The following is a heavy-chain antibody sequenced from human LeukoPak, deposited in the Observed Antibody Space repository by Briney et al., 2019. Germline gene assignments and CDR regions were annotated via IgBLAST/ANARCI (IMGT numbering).Heavy chain of an antibody. D-gene: IGHD6-19*01. CDR3: AKDQGSSSGWYSRDGFAL. V-gene: IGHV3-30*02. CDR2: IRYDGSNK. CDR1: GFTFSIYG. J-gene: IGHJ3*01. Sequence: PGGSLRLSCIASGFTFSIYGMHWVRQAPGKGLEWVAFIRYDGSNKYYADSVKGRFTISRDNSKNTLYLQMNSLRVEDTAVYYCAKDQGSSSGWYSRDGFALWGRGTMVTVSS.